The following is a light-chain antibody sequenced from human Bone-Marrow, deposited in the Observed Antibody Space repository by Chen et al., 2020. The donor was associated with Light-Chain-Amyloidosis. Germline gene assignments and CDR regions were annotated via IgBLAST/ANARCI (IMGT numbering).Light chain of an antibody. CDR1: SSNIGVDY. CDR2: RNN. V-gene: IGLV1-47*01. Sequence: QFVLTQPPSSSGTTGQRVTIYCSGSSSNIGVDYVTWCQDLPGTAPKVVIYRNNPGAPGVPDRFSATRSGTSASLVISGLRSEDDADYYCAAWDDSLRGVVFGGGTKLTVL. J-gene: IGLJ3*02. CDR3: AAWDDSLRGVV.